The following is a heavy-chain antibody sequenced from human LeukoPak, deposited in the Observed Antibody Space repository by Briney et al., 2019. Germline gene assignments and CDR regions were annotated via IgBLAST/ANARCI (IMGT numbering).Heavy chain of an antibody. D-gene: IGHD3-22*01. Sequence: PSETLSLTCTVSGGSISGYYWSWLRQPPGQRLEWIGYYYYSWGTKHNPSLRGRVSISVDTSKNQFSLKLRSVTAADTAVYYCVRVYSDSSGYYYFPFDYWGQGTLVTVSS. CDR3: VRVYSDSSGYYYFPFDY. J-gene: IGHJ4*02. V-gene: IGHV4-59*01. CDR2: YYYSWGT. CDR1: GGSISGYY.